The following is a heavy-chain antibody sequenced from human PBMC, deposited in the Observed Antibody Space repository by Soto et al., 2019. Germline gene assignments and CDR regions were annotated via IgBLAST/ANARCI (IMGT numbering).Heavy chain of an antibody. CDR2: ISAYNANT. V-gene: IGHV1-18*01. J-gene: IGHJ4*02. CDR1: GYTFTNYG. D-gene: IGHD6-19*01. Sequence: ASVKVSCKASGYTFTNYGVNWVRQAPGQGLEWMGWISAYNANTNYAQKLQGRVTMTTDTSTSTAYVELRRLRSDETAVYYCARGAVAATAALDYWGQGTLVTVSS. CDR3: ARGAVAATAALDY.